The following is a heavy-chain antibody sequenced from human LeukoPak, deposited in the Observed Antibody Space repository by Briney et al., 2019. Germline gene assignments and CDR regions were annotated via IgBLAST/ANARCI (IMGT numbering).Heavy chain of an antibody. J-gene: IGHJ4*02. CDR1: GFTVRSNY. D-gene: IGHD1-26*01. V-gene: IGHV3-66*02. CDR2: IYSGGST. CDR3: ARGRGGSYFDY. Sequence: QSGGSLRLSCAASGFTVRSNYMSWVRQAPGKGLEWVSVIYSGGSTYYTDSVKGRFTISRDNSKNTLYLQMNSLRAADTAVYYCARGRGGSYFDYWGQGTLVTVSS.